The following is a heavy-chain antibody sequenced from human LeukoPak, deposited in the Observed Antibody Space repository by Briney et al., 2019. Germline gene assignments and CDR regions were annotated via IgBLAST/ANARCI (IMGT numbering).Heavy chain of an antibody. D-gene: IGHD2-21*02. CDR2: IYYGGNT. CDR1: GDSVSSSNYY. V-gene: IGHV4-61*01. Sequence: PSETLSLTCAVSGDSVSSSNYYWSWIRQPPGKGLEWIGYIYYGGNTNYNPSLQSRVTISVDTSKSQFSLKLSSVTAADTAVYYCARGPPYIVVVTAIGFFDYWGQGTLVTVSS. J-gene: IGHJ4*02. CDR3: ARGPPYIVVVTAIGFFDY.